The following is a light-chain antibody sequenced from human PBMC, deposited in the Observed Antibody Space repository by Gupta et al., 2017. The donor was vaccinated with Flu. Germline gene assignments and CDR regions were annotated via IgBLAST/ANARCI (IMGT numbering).Light chain of an antibody. CDR1: QSVLYSSNNKNY. V-gene: IGKV4-1*01. Sequence: DIVMTQSPDSLAVSLGERATINCKSSQSVLYSSNNKNYLAWYQQKPGQPPKLLIYWASTRESGVPDRFSGRGSGTDFTLTISSLQAEDVTVYYCHQEYGTPPTFGPGTKVEIK. J-gene: IGKJ1*01. CDR3: HQEYGTPPT. CDR2: WAS.